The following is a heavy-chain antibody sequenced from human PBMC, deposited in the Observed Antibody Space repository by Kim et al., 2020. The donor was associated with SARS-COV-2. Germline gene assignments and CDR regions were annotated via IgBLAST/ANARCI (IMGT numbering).Heavy chain of an antibody. V-gene: IGHV4-59*01. J-gene: IGHJ5*02. Sequence: SNNSSPSHKSPVTISVDTSKNQFSLKLSSVTAADTAVYYCARVAVRSSRNWFDPWGQGTLVTVSS. CDR3: ARVAVRSSRNWFDP. D-gene: IGHD6-13*01. CDR2: SN.